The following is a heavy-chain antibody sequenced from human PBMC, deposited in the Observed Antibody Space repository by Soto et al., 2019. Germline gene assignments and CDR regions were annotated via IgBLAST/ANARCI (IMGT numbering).Heavy chain of an antibody. V-gene: IGHV4-61*03. CDR3: ARRYGGNLDY. D-gene: IGHD1-26*01. CDR1: GDSISSGGYF. Sequence: PSETLSLTCAVSGDSISSGGYFWSWIRQPPGKGLEWIGYIYYSGSTNYNPSLKNRVTISVDTSKNHFSLKLSSVTAADTAVYYCARRYGGNLDYWGQGTLVTVS. CDR2: IYYSGST. J-gene: IGHJ4*02.